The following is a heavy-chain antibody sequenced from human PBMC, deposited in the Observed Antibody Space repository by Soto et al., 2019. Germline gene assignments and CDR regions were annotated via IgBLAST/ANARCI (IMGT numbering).Heavy chain of an antibody. J-gene: IGHJ4*02. Sequence: SVGGVVQPGRSLRLSCAASGFTFSSYGMHWVRQAPGKGLEWVAVISYDGSNKYYADSVKGRFTISRDNSKNTLYLQMNSLRAEDTAVYYCAKDFWGYCSGGSCYSSYFDYWGQGTLVTVSS. CDR1: GFTFSSYG. CDR3: AKDFWGYCSGGSCYSSYFDY. V-gene: IGHV3-30*18. D-gene: IGHD2-15*01. CDR2: ISYDGSNK.